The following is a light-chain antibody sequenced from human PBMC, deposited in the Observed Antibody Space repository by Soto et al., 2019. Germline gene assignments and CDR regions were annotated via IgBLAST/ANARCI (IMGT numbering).Light chain of an antibody. CDR3: QQYGSSGT. V-gene: IGKV3-20*01. J-gene: IGKJ1*01. CDR1: QSVSNNY. CDR2: GAS. Sequence: EIVLTQSPGTLSLSPGGRATPSCRASQSVSNNYLAWYQQKPGQAPRLLIYGASNRATGIPDRFSGSGSGTDFTLTISRLEPEDFAVYYCQQYGSSGTFGQGTKVDIK.